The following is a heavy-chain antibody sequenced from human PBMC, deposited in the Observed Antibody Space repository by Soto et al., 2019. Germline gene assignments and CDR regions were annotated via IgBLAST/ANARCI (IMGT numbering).Heavy chain of an antibody. J-gene: IGHJ5*02. CDR1: GGSISSYY. V-gene: IGHV4-59*01. CDR3: ARINRYNWFDP. Sequence: SETLSLTCTVSGGSISSYYWSWIRQPPGKGLEWIGYIYYSGSTNYNPSLKSRVTISVDTSKNQFSLKLSSVTAADTAVYYCARINRYNWFDPWGQGTLVTVSS. CDR2: IYYSGST.